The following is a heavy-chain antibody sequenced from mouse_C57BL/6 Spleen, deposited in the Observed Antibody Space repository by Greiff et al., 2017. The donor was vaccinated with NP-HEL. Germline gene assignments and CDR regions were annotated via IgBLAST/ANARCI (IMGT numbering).Heavy chain of an antibody. J-gene: IGHJ4*01. CDR1: GFSLTSYA. V-gene: IGHV2-9-1*01. Sequence: VQRVESGPGLVAPSQSLSITCTVSGFSLTSYAISWVRQPPGKGLEWLGVIWTGGGTNYNSALKSRLSISKDNSKSQVFLKMNSLQTDDTARYYCARDSSGYVGAMDYWGQGTSVTVSS. CDR3: ARDSSGYVGAMDY. D-gene: IGHD3-2*02. CDR2: IWTGGGT.